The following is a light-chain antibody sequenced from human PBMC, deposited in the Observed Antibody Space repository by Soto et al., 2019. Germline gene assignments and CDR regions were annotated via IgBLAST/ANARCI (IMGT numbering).Light chain of an antibody. V-gene: IGKV2D-29*02. Sequence: VMNQTTLSLSVTPGHPASISCKSSQSLLHSDGKPYVYWYLQRPGQSPQLLIYEVSNRFSVVPDRFSGSGSERDLKLKISLGEAEDVGVYYCLQTRQGPLTFGGGTKVEIK. CDR3: LQTRQGPLT. J-gene: IGKJ4*01. CDR2: EVS. CDR1: QSLLHSDGKPY.